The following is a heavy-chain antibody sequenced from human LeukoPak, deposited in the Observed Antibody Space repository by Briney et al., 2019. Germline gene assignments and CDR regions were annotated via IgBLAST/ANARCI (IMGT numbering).Heavy chain of an antibody. J-gene: IGHJ4*02. V-gene: IGHV3-23*01. CDR1: GFTFSSYA. CDR2: ISGSGGST. Sequence: PGGSLRLSCAASGFTFSSYAMSWVRQAPGKGLEWVSAISGSGGSTYYADSVKGRFTISRDNSKNTLYLQMNSLRAEDTAVYYCVKDTYYDSSGNFDYWGQGTLVTVSS. D-gene: IGHD3-22*01. CDR3: VKDTYYDSSGNFDY.